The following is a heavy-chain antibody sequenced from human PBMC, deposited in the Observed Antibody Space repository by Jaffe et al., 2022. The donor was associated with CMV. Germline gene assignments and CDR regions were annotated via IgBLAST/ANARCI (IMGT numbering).Heavy chain of an antibody. V-gene: IGHV3-11*01. D-gene: IGHD3-22*01. CDR1: GFTFSDYY. J-gene: IGHJ6*02. CDR2: MSTSGSII. CDR3: ARDHHRIYYHSSGFYFGMDV. Sequence: QVQLVESGGGLVKPGGSLRLSCAASGFTFSDYYMSWIRQAPGKGLEWVSYMSTSGSIIYYADSVKGRFTISRDNAKNSLHLEMNSLRVEDTAVYYCARDHHRIYYHSSGFYFGMDVWGQGTTVTVSS.